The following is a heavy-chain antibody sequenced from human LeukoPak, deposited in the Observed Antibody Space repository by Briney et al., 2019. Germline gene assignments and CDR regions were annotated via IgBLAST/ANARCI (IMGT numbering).Heavy chain of an antibody. CDR3: ARSHWPLKYGEYEGIEY. Sequence: GGSLRLSCAASGFTFSSYWMSWVRQAPGKGLEWVANIKQDGSEKYYVDSVKGRFTISRDNAKNSLYLQMNSLRAEDTAVYYCARSHWPLKYGEYEGIEYWGQGALVTVSS. CDR1: GFTFSSYW. V-gene: IGHV3-7*05. D-gene: IGHD4/OR15-4a*01. CDR2: IKQDGSEK. J-gene: IGHJ4*02.